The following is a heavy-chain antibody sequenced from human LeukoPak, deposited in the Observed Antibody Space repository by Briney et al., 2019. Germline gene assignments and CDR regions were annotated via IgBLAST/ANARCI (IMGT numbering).Heavy chain of an antibody. V-gene: IGHV4-59*02. J-gene: IGHJ4*02. Sequence: SETLSLTCTVSGAPVFNHYWSWIRQPPGKRLEWLGYIYHSGRTTYNPSLKSRVTISVDTSKDQFSLKLTSVTAADTAVYYCASLEEYGTYHYWGQETLVTVSS. D-gene: IGHD3-16*02. CDR2: IYHSGRT. CDR1: GAPVFNHY. CDR3: ASLEEYGTYHY.